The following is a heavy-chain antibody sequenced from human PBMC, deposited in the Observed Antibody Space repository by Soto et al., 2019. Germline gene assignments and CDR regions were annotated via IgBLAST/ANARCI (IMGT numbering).Heavy chain of an antibody. J-gene: IGHJ4*02. CDR2: VGGSGDGT. CDR1: GFTFSTYT. CDR3: ENAREVTLGRISLAQ. D-gene: IGHD3-10*01. V-gene: IGHV3-23*01. Sequence: GSSLRLSCAASGFTFSTYTMTWVLQAPGKGLEWVSSVGGSGDGTYYADSVKGLFTISRDNSKNTLYLQMNSLRAEDTAIYYCENAREVTLGRISLAQWAQGTLVTVSS.